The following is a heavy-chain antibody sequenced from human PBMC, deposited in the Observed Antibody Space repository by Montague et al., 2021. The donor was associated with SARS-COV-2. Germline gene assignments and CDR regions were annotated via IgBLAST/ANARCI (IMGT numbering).Heavy chain of an antibody. CDR1: GFSLSTNGVG. J-gene: IGHJ4*02. V-gene: IGHV2-5*02. D-gene: IGHD3-22*01. CDR2: IYWDDDK. Sequence: PALVKPTQTLTLTCTFSGFSLSTNGVGVGWIRQPPGKALEWLALIYWDDDKRYIPSLKSRLTVTKDTSKNQVVLTMTNVDPADTATYYCAHTIERHYDTSAYLSFEFDYWGQGTLVTVSS. CDR3: AHTIERHYDTSAYLSFEFDY.